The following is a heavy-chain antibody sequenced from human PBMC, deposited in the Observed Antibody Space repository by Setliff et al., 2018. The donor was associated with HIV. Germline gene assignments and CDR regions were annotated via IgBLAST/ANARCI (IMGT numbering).Heavy chain of an antibody. D-gene: IGHD3-10*01. CDR1: GGSLSDYS. V-gene: IGHV4-34*01. CDR3: ARGRITMVRGVSNWFDP. Sequence: SETLSLTCAVYGGSLSDYSWSWIRQPPGKGLEWIGEMNHSGSTNYNPSLKSRVTISVDASKNQFSLKLSSVTAADTAVYYCARGRITMVRGVSNWFDPWGQGTLVTVSS. J-gene: IGHJ5*02. CDR2: MNHSGST.